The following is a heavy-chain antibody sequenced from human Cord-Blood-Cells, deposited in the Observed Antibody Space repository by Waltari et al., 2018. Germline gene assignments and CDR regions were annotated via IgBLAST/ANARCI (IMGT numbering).Heavy chain of an antibody. J-gene: IGHJ4*02. Sequence: KPSQTLSLTCTVSGGSISCGDYYWCWIRQPPGKGLEWSGYIYYSGITYYNTSLKSRVTIAVDTSKNPFSLKLSSVTAADTAVYYYARVRLTCDDCFGYWGQGTLVTVSS. CDR3: ARVRLTCDDCFGY. CDR2: IYYSGIT. D-gene: IGHD7-27*01. V-gene: IGHV4-30-4*01. CDR1: GGSISCGDYY.